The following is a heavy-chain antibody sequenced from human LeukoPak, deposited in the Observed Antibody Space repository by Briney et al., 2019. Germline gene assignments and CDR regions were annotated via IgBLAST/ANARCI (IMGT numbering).Heavy chain of an antibody. V-gene: IGHV3-74*01. Sequence: PGGFLRFSRAASGFTFSRYWMHWVRQGLGAGRVCASRIDSEGSITDYAESVKGRFTIYRDNAKNTLYLQMNSLRYDDKDVSYCSRGDCTSTTCHNWFDPWGQGKLVTVS. CDR2: IDSEGSIT. CDR1: GFTFSRYW. D-gene: IGHD2-2*01. J-gene: IGHJ5*02. CDR3: SRGDCTSTTCHNWFDP.